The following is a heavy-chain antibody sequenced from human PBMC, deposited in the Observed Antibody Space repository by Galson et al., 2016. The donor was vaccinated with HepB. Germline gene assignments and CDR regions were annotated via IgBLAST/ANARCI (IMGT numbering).Heavy chain of an antibody. J-gene: IGHJ5*02. D-gene: IGHD6-13*01. Sequence: SLRLSCAASGFTFSSFWMHWVRQAPGKGLEWVSRINGEGGSTSYVDSVKGRFTVSRDNAKNTTYLQMNSLRAEDTAVYYCARSVRQQKHNWLDPWGQGTVVTVSS. CDR1: GFTFSSFW. CDR3: ARSVRQQKHNWLDP. V-gene: IGHV3-74*01. CDR2: INGEGGST.